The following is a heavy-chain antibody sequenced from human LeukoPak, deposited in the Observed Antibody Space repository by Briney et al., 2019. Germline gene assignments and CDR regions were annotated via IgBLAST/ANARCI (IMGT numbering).Heavy chain of an antibody. CDR2: INAGNGNT. V-gene: IGHV1-3*01. D-gene: IGHD2-21*02. CDR3: ARDLGDHLYSLDY. CDR1: GYTFTSYA. Sequence: GASVTVSCKASGYTFTSYAMHWVRQAPGQRLEWMGWINAGNGNTKYSQKFQGRVTITRDTSASTAYMELSSLRSEDTAVYYCARDLGDHLYSLDYWGQGTLVTVSS. J-gene: IGHJ4*02.